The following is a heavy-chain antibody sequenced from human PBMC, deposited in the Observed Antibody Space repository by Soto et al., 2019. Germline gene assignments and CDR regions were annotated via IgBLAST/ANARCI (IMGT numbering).Heavy chain of an antibody. CDR3: ARDRPARPERDYYYYGMDV. CDR1: GYTFTSYA. J-gene: IGHJ6*02. CDR2: INAGNGNT. Sequence: ASVKVSCKASGYTFTSYAMHWVRQAPGQRLEWMGWINAGNGNTKYSQKFQGRVTITRDTSASTAYMELSSLRSEDTAVYYCARDRPARPERDYYYYGMDVWGQGTTVTVSS. V-gene: IGHV1-3*01. D-gene: IGHD6-6*01.